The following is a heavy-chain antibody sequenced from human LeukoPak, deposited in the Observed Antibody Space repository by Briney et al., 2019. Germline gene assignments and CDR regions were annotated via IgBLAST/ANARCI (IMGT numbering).Heavy chain of an antibody. D-gene: IGHD5-24*01. CDR1: GGSISSGGYY. Sequence: SETLSLTCTVSGGSISSGGYYWSWIRQPPGKDLEWIGYIYHSGSTYYNPSLRSRVTISVDRSKNQFSLKLSSVTAADTAVYYCARELPDGPYYYYYYMDVWGKGTTVTVSS. CDR2: IYHSGST. V-gene: IGHV4-30-2*01. J-gene: IGHJ6*03. CDR3: ARELPDGPYYYYYYMDV.